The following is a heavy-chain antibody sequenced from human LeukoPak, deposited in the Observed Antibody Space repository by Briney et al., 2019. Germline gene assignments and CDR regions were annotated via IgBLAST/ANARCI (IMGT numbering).Heavy chain of an antibody. V-gene: IGHV4-59*12. CDR1: GGSISSYY. Sequence: SETLSLTCTVSGGSISSYYWSWIRQPPGKGLEWIGYIYYSGSTNYNPSLKSRVTISVDTSKNQFSLKLSSVTAADTAVYYCARESSYYDSSGYYSFDYWGQGTLVTVSS. CDR3: ARESSYYDSSGYYSFDY. D-gene: IGHD3-22*01. J-gene: IGHJ4*02. CDR2: IYYSGST.